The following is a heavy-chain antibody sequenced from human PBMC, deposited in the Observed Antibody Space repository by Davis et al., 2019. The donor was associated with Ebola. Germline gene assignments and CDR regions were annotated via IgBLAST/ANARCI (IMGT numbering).Heavy chain of an antibody. CDR2: INSDGSST. Sequence: GESLKISCVVSGFTFDDYAMHWVRQAPGKGLVWVSRINSDGSSTSYADSVKGRFTISRDNAKNTLYLQMNSLRAEDTAVYYCARLFAARGTSREGMDVWGQGTTVTVSS. D-gene: IGHD1-26*01. CDR1: GFTFDDYA. V-gene: IGHV3-74*01. J-gene: IGHJ6*02. CDR3: ARLFAARGTSREGMDV.